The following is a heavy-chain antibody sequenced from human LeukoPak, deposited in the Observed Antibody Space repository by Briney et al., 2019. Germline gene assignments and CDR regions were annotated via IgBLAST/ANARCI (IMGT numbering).Heavy chain of an antibody. J-gene: IGHJ6*03. CDR3: ARRDGYYYYMDV. Sequence: SETLSLTCTVSGGSISSHYWSWIRQPPGKGLEWIGCIYTSGGTNYNPSLKSRVTISVDTSQNQFSLKLNSVTAADTAVYYCARRDGYYYYMDVWGKGTTVIVSS. V-gene: IGHV4-4*09. CDR1: GGSISSHY. CDR2: IYTSGGT.